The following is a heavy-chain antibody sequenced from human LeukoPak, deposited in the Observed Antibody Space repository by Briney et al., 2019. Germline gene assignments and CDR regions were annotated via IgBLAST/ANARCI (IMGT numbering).Heavy chain of an antibody. V-gene: IGHV3-74*01. Sequence: GGSLRLSCAASGFTFSSFWMHWVRQAPGKGLGWVSRINSDGSSTIYADSVKGRLTISRDNAKNSLYLQMNSLRAEDTAVYYCARDSDSSGWLDYYMDVWGEGTTVTISS. CDR1: GFTFSSFW. CDR2: INSDGSST. D-gene: IGHD6-19*01. J-gene: IGHJ6*03. CDR3: ARDSDSSGWLDYYMDV.